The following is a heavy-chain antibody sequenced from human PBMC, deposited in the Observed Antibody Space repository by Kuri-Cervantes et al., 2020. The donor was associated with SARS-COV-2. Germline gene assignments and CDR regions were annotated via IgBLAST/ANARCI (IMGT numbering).Heavy chain of an antibody. Sequence: GGSLRLSCAASGFSFSSYSMNWVRQAPGKGLEWVSSISSKSSYRYYADSVKGRFTMSRDDGRNSLYLQMNSLRAEDTAVYYCARLDGIELWLRSLYYMDVWGKGTPVTVSS. CDR2: ISSKSSYR. D-gene: IGHD5-18*01. CDR3: ARLDGIELWLRSLYYMDV. V-gene: IGHV3-21*01. CDR1: GFSFSSYS. J-gene: IGHJ6*03.